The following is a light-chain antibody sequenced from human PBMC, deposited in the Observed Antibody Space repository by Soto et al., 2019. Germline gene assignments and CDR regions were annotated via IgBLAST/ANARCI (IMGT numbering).Light chain of an antibody. J-gene: IGLJ1*01. CDR3: TSFRSGSAL. CDR2: EVS. Sequence: QSALTQPASVSGSPGQSITISCTGTSSDVGGYNYVSWYQQHTGKAPKLMIYEVSNRPSGVSNRFSGSKSGNTASLTISGLQAEDEADYYCTSFRSGSALFGTGTKVTVL. V-gene: IGLV2-14*01. CDR1: SSDVGGYNY.